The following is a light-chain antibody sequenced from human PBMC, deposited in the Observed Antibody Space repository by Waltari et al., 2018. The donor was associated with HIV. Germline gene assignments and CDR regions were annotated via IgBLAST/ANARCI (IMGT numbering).Light chain of an antibody. V-gene: IGLV2-23*02. CDR3: CSYAGSTTFVE. CDR1: SSDIGGYNL. Sequence: QSALTQPASVSGSPGPSITISCTGTSSDIGGYNLVSWYQHHPDKAPKLIIYEVNVRPSGGSDRFSGSKSGNTASLTISGLQAGDEADYYCCSYAGSTTFVEFGGGTKLTVL. J-gene: IGLJ3*02. CDR2: EVN.